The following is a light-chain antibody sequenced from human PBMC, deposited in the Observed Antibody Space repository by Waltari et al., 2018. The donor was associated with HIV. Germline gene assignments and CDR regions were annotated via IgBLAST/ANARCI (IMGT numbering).Light chain of an antibody. V-gene: IGKV3-15*01. Sequence: EIVMTQSPATLSVSPGERATVSCRASQSIASNLAWYQQKPGQAPRLLIHGASTRATGIPARFSGGGSGTEFTLTISSLQSEDFAVYYCQQYNNWPITFGQGTRLEIK. J-gene: IGKJ5*01. CDR3: QQYNNWPIT. CDR1: QSIASN. CDR2: GAS.